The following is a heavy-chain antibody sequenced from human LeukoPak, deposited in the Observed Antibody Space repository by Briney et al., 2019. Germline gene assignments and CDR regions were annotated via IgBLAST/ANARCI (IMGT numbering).Heavy chain of an antibody. D-gene: IGHD3-22*01. CDR1: GFTFSNAW. CDR2: IKSKTDGGTT. V-gene: IGHV3-15*01. CDR3: TTDPMIVVVITIDY. Sequence: PGGSLRLSCAASGFTFSNAWMSWVRQAPGKGLEWVGRIKSKTDGGTTDYAAPVKGRFTISRDDSKNTLYLQMNSLKTADTAVYYCTTDPMIVVVITIDYWGQGTLVTVSS. J-gene: IGHJ4*02.